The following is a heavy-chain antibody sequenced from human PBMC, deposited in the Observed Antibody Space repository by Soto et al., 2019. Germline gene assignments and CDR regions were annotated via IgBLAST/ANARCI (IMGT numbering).Heavy chain of an antibody. CDR3: ARTVAGDY. D-gene: IGHD6-19*01. Sequence: EVQLLDSGGGLVQPGGSLRLSCVTSGFTYSTYAMTWVRQAPGKGLEWVSALSGSGGSTYYADSVKGRFTISRDNSKNKLYLQMNSLRAEDTAVDYCARTVAGDYWGQGPLVTVSS. V-gene: IGHV3-23*01. CDR1: GFTYSTYA. CDR2: LSGSGGST. J-gene: IGHJ4*02.